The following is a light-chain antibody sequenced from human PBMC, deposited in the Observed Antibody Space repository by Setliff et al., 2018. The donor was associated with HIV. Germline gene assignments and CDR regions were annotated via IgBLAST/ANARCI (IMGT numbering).Light chain of an antibody. CDR2: RNN. CDR1: SSNIGSNI. Sequence: QSVPTQPPSASGTPGQRVTISCSGSSSNIGSNIVNWYQHLPGTAPKLLIYRNNQRPSGVPDRFSGSKSGTSASLAISGLQSEDEADYYCATWDDSLNGNVFGSGTKGTVL. J-gene: IGLJ1*01. V-gene: IGLV1-44*01. CDR3: ATWDDSLNGNV.